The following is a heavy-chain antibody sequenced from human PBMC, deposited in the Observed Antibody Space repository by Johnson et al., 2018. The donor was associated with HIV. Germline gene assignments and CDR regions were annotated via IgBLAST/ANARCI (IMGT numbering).Heavy chain of an antibody. V-gene: IGHV3-73*02. D-gene: IGHD2-15*01. J-gene: IGHJ3*02. CDR2: IRSKGNNYAT. Sequence: VQLVESGGGLVQPGGSLKLACAASGFTFSGSALHWVRQASGKGLEWVGHIRSKGNNYATAYAASVKGRFTISRDDSQNTAYLQMNRRKTEDTAVYYCTKLVGYCSGGGCYTPGDIWGQGTMVTVSS. CDR3: TKLVGYCSGGGCYTPGDI. CDR1: GFTFSGSA.